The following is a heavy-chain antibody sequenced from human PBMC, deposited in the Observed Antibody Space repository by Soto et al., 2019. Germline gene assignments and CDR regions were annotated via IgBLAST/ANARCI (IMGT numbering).Heavy chain of an antibody. CDR2: ISPSVGTA. V-gene: IGHV1-69*13. J-gene: IGHJ6*02. CDR3: ASCIVVVPAAIDYYYYGMDA. CDR1: GGTFSSYA. D-gene: IGHD2-2*02. Sequence: ASVKVSCKASGGTFSSYAISWVRQAPGQGREWMGGISPSVGTANYAQKVQGRVTITADESTSTGYRELSSLRSEDTAVYYCASCIVVVPAAIDYYYYGMDAWGQGTTVTVSS.